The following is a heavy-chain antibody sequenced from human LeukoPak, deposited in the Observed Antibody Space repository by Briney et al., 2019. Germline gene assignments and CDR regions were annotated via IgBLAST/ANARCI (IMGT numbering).Heavy chain of an antibody. CDR1: GFTFSSYA. CDR2: ISYDGSNK. J-gene: IGHJ6*04. D-gene: IGHD3-10*01. Sequence: GGSLRLSCAASGFTFSSYAMHWVRQAPGKGLEWVAVISYDGSNKYYADSVKGRFTISRDNSKNTLYLQMNSLRAEDTAVYYCARDHYTVQGVIGGMDVWGKGTTVTVSS. V-gene: IGHV3-30*04. CDR3: ARDHYTVQGVIGGMDV.